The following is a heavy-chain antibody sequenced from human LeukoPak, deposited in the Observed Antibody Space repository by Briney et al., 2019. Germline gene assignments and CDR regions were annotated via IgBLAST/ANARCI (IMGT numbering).Heavy chain of an antibody. CDR3: ARPLHDYSKYWFDP. D-gene: IGHD4-11*01. Sequence: GDSLKISCKGSGYTFTNYWIGWVRQMPGKGLEWMGIIYPGGSDTRYSPSFQGQVTISADKSISTAYLQWNSLKASDTAMYYCARPLHDYSKYWFDPWGQGTLVTVSS. V-gene: IGHV5-51*01. J-gene: IGHJ5*02. CDR1: GYTFTNYW. CDR2: IYPGGSDT.